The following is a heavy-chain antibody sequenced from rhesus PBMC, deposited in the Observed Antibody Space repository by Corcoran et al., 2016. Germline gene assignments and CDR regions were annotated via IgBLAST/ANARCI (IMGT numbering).Heavy chain of an antibody. CDR3: ARDGYSWNNAFED. Sequence: QVQLQESGPGLVKPSETLSLTCAVSGGSISSSNWWSWIRQPPGKGLAWIGYIYGSSTSTNYNPSLNSRVTSSKDTSKYQFSLKLSSVTAADTAVYYCARDGYSWNNAFEDWGQGVLVTVSS. V-gene: IGHV4S18*01. CDR1: GGSISSSNW. CDR2: IYGSSTST. J-gene: IGHJ4*01. D-gene: IGHD1-20*01.